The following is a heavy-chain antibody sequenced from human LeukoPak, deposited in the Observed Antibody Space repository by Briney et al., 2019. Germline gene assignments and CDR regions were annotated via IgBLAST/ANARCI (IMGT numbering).Heavy chain of an antibody. Sequence: PGGSLRLSCAASGFTFSSYWMHWVRQAPGKGLVWVSRINSDGSSTSYADSVKGRFTISRDNAKNSLYLQMNSLRVEDTAVYYCARAGYSYAIDYWGQGTLVTVSS. CDR2: INSDGSST. J-gene: IGHJ4*02. CDR1: GFTFSSYW. CDR3: ARAGYSYAIDY. D-gene: IGHD5-18*01. V-gene: IGHV3-74*01.